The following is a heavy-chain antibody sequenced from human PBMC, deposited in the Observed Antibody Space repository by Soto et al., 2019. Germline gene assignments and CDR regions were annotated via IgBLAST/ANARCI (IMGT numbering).Heavy chain of an antibody. J-gene: IGHJ5*02. V-gene: IGHV3-23*01. CDR3: AKEVPYASLPKGWLAP. CDR1: GFTFSNYA. CDR2: ISDTGSST. D-gene: IGHD2-2*01. Sequence: EVQLLESGGGFVQPGGSLRLSCVASGFTFSNYAMSWVRQAPGKGLEWVSAISDTGSSTYYADSMKGRFTVSRDNSKNTLYLQLNSLRVEDTAVYYCAKEVPYASLPKGWLAPWGQGTLVTVSS.